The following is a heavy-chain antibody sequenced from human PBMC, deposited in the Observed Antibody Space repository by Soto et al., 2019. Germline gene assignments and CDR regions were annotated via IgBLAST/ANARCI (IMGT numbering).Heavy chain of an antibody. D-gene: IGHD4-17*01. CDR3: ASDAYGDYEVWNWFDP. CDR2: ISSSSSYI. CDR1: GFTFSSYS. Sequence: EVQLVESGGGLVKPGGSLRLSCAASGFTFSSYSMNWVRQAPGKGLEWVSSISSSSSYIYYADSVKGRFTISRDNAKNSLYLQMNSLRAEDTAVYYCASDAYGDYEVWNWFDPWGQGTLVTVSS. V-gene: IGHV3-21*01. J-gene: IGHJ5*02.